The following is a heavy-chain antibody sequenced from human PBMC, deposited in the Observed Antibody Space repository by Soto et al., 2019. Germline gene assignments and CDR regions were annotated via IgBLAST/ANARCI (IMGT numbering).Heavy chain of an antibody. V-gene: IGHV3-48*01. D-gene: IGHD6-13*01. CDR3: ARHPERIAEIGWFDP. J-gene: IGHJ5*02. Sequence: PGGSLRLSCVASGFTVDDYAMNWVRQAPGKGLEWVSYISSSSSTIYCADSVKGRFTISRDNAKNSLYLQMNSLRAEDTAVYYCARHPERIAEIGWFDPWGQGTLVTVSS. CDR2: ISSSSSTI. CDR1: GFTVDDYA.